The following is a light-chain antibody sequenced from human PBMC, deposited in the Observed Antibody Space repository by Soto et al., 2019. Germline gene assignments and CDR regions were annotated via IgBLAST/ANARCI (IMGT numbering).Light chain of an antibody. J-gene: IGLJ1*01. CDR3: AAWDDSLNGQV. CDR2: SNN. Sequence: QSVLTQPPSASGTPGQRITISCSGSSSNIGSNTITWYQQLPGTAPKLLIYSNNTRLSGVPDRFSGSKCGTSASLAISGLQSEDEDDYYCAAWDDSLNGQVFGTGTKVTVL. V-gene: IGLV1-44*01. CDR1: SSNIGSNT.